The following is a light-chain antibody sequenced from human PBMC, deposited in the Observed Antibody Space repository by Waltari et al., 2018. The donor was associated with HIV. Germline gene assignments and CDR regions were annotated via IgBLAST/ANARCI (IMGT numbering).Light chain of an antibody. CDR3: SSYTSSATGVL. CDR2: EVT. V-gene: IGLV2-14*01. Sequence: QSALTQPASVSGSPGQSITISCTGTSSDIGGYNFVSWSQQHPGRAPRLMIYEVTSRPSGVSNRVSGARSGNTASLTISGLQAEDEADYYCSSYTSSATGVLFGGGTTLTVL. J-gene: IGLJ2*01. CDR1: SSDIGGYNF.